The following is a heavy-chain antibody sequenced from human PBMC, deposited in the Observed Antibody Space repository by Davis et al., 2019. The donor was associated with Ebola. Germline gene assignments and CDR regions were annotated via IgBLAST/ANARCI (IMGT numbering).Heavy chain of an antibody. D-gene: IGHD2-21*01. J-gene: IGHJ4*02. Sequence: GGSLRLSCAASGFTFSSYGMHWVRQAPGKGLEWVAVIWYDGSNKYYADSVKGRFTISRDNSKNTLYLQMNSLRAEDTAVYYCASMEHIVVVIAPPFDYWGQGTLVTVSS. CDR3: ASMEHIVVVIAPPFDY. CDR1: GFTFSSYG. V-gene: IGHV3-33*01. CDR2: IWYDGSNK.